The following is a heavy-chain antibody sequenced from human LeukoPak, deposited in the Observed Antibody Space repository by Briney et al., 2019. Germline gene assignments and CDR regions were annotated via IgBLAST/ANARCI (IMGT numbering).Heavy chain of an antibody. D-gene: IGHD6-6*01. J-gene: IGHJ4*02. CDR1: GGSISSGDYY. CDR2: IYYSGST. Sequence: SETLSLTCTVSGGSISSGDYYWRWIRQPPGRGLEWIGYIYYSGSTYYNPSLKSRVTISLDTSKNQFSLKLSSATAADTAVYYCARGSSLHPYYWGQGTLVTVSS. V-gene: IGHV4-30-4*08. CDR3: ARGSSLHPYY.